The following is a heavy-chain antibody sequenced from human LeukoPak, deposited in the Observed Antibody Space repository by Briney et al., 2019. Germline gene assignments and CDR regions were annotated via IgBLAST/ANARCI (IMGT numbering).Heavy chain of an antibody. Sequence: SETLSLTCTVSGGSISSYYWSWIRQPAGKGLEWIGRIYTSGSTNYNPSLKSRVTMSVDTSKNQFSLKLSSVTAADTAVYYCARVGYYDSSGYYRPPYPFDYWGQGTLVTVSS. V-gene: IGHV4-4*07. CDR1: GGSISSYY. CDR2: IYTSGST. D-gene: IGHD3-22*01. CDR3: ARVGYYDSSGYYRPPYPFDY. J-gene: IGHJ4*02.